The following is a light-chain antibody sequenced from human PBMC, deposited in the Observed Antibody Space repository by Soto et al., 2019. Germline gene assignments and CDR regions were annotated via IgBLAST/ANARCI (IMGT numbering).Light chain of an antibody. J-gene: IGKJ2*01. CDR1: QSVSSSY. V-gene: IGKV3-20*01. CDR2: GAS. Sequence: EIVLTQSPGTLSLSPGERATLSCRASQSVSSSYLAWYQQKPGQAPRLLIYGASSTATGIPEWFSGRGSGTDFTLTISRLEPEDFAVYYCQQYGSSPPYTFGQGTKLEIK. CDR3: QQYGSSPPYT.